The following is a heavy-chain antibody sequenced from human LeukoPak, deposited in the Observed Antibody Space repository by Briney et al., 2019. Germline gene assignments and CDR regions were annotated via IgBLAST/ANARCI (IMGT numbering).Heavy chain of an antibody. Sequence: GGSLRLSCAASGFTFSNAWMSWVRQASGKGLEWVGRIKSKTDGGTTDYAAPVKGRFTISRDDSKNTLYLQMNSLKTEDTAVYYCTTGSAAAGKTFDYWGQGTLVTVSS. J-gene: IGHJ4*02. CDR2: IKSKTDGGTT. V-gene: IGHV3-15*01. CDR1: GFTFSNAW. CDR3: TTGSAAAGKTFDY. D-gene: IGHD6-13*01.